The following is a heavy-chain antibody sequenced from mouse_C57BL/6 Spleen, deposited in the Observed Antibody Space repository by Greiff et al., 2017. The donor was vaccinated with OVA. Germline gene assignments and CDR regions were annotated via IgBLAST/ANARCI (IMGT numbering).Heavy chain of an antibody. V-gene: IGHV1-69*01. CDR3: ASFTTVVATGYFDV. Sequence: VQLQQPGAELVMPGASVKLSCKASGYTFTSYWMHWVKQRPGQGLEWIGEIDPSDSYTNYNQKFKGKSTLTVDKSSSTAYMQLSSLTSEDSAVYYCASFTTVVATGYFDVWGTGTTVTVSS. J-gene: IGHJ1*03. CDR1: GYTFTSYW. D-gene: IGHD1-1*01. CDR2: IDPSDSYT.